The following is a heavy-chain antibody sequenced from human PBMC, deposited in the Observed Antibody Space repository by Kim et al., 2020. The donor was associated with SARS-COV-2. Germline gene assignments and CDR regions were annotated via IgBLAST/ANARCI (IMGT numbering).Heavy chain of an antibody. Sequence: GESLKISCKGSGYNFTSYWISWVRQMPGKGLEWMGRIDPSDSYTNYSPSFQGHVTISADKSISTAYLQWSSLKASDTAMYYCARQVVAPYWYFDLWGRGTLVTVSS. J-gene: IGHJ2*01. CDR3: ARQVVAPYWYFDL. D-gene: IGHD3-22*01. CDR2: IDPSDSYT. V-gene: IGHV5-10-1*01. CDR1: GYNFTSYW.